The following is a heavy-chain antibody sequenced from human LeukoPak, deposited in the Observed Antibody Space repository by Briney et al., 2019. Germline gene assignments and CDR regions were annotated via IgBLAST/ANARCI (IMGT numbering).Heavy chain of an antibody. CDR3: AREPTRGD. J-gene: IGHJ4*02. CDR2: VSGSGGDT. CDR1: GFTFSNYA. Sequence: GGSLRLSCAGSGFTFSNYAMSWVRQAPGKGLEWVSAVSGSGGDTYYADSVKGRFTISRDNSKNTLYLQMNSLRAEDTAVYYCAREPTRGDWGQGTLVTVSS. V-gene: IGHV3-23*01. D-gene: IGHD3-10*01.